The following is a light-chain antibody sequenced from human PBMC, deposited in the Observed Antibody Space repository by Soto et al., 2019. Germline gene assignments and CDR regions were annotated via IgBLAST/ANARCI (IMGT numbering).Light chain of an antibody. J-gene: IGLJ3*02. CDR2: YDS. V-gene: IGLV3-21*04. CDR3: QVWDSSSDSWV. CDR1: NIGSKS. Sequence: SSELTQPPSVSVAPGKTARITCGENNIGSKSVHWYQQKPGQAPVLVIYYDSDRPSGIPERFSGSNSGNTATLTISRVEAGDEADYYCQVWDSSSDSWVFGGGTKLTVL.